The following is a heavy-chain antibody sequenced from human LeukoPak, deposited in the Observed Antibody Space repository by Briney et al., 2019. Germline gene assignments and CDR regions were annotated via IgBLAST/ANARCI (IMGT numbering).Heavy chain of an antibody. CDR3: TTDPRD. CDR2: IKSKNDGGAI. V-gene: IGHV3-15*01. J-gene: IGHJ4*02. CDR1: GIAFSKTW. Sequence: PGGSLRLSCVASGIAFSKTWMSWVRQAPGKGLEWVGRIKSKNDGGAIDYIEPVKGRFTISRDDAKNTVYLQMNSLKTEDTAKYYCTTDPRDWGQGTQVTVSS.